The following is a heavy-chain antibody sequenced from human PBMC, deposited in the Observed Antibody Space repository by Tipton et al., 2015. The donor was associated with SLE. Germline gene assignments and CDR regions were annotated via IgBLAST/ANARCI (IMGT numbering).Heavy chain of an antibody. Sequence: TLSLTCTVSGGSISSSSYYWGWIRQPPGKGLEWIGYIYYSGSTNYNPSPKSRVTISVDTSKNQFSLKLSSVTAADTAVFYCARGEGYKGFYFIDVWGRGTKVTVPS. CDR1: GGSISSSSYY. D-gene: IGHD5-24*01. V-gene: IGHV4-61*05. CDR3: ARGEGYKGFYFIDV. J-gene: IGHJ6*04. CDR2: IYYSGST.